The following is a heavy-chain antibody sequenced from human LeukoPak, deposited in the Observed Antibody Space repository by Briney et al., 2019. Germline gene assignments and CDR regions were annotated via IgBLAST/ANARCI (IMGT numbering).Heavy chain of an antibody. J-gene: IGHJ6*03. D-gene: IGHD1-14*01. CDR2: IIPIFGTA. V-gene: IGHV1-69*05. CDR1: GGTFSSYA. Sequence: SVKVSCKASGGTFSSYAISWVRQAPGQGLEWMGGIIPIFGTANYAQKFQGRVTMTRDTSISTAYMELSRLRSDDTAVYYCARDYPESSMDVWGKGTTVTVSS. CDR3: ARDYPESSMDV.